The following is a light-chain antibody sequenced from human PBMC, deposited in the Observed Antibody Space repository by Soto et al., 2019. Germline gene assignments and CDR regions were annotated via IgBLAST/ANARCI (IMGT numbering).Light chain of an antibody. Sequence: QAVLTQPPSASGTPGQRVTISCSGISSNIGSNPVNWFQQLPGSAPKLLIYSHNQRPSGVPDRFSGSKSGTSASLAISGLQSEDEAAYYCGAWDDRLNGYVFGTGTKVT. J-gene: IGLJ1*01. CDR2: SHN. CDR1: SSNIGSNP. V-gene: IGLV1-44*01. CDR3: GAWDDRLNGYV.